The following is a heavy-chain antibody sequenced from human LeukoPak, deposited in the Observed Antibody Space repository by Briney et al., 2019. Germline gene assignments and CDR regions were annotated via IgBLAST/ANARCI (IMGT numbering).Heavy chain of an antibody. D-gene: IGHD3-10*01. CDR1: GGTFSSYA. V-gene: IGHV1-69*06. Sequence: ASVKVSCKASGGTFSSYAISWVRQAPGQGLEWMGGIIPIFGTANYAQKFQGRVTITADKSTSTAYMELRSLRSDDTAVYYCARGSMVRGVNHLFDYWGQGTLVTVSS. CDR2: IIPIFGTA. J-gene: IGHJ4*02. CDR3: ARGSMVRGVNHLFDY.